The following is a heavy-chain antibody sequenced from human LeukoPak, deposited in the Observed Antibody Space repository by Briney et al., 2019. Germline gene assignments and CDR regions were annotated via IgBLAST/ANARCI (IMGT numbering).Heavy chain of an antibody. V-gene: IGHV3-23*01. CDR2: ISASGGGT. CDR3: APLAATTDY. CDR1: GFTFSSYG. J-gene: IGHJ4*02. Sequence: GGSLRLSCAASGFTFSSYGMHWVRQAPGKGLEWVSSISASGGGTYYADSVKGRFTISRDTSKNTLYLQMNSLRAEDTAVYYCAPLAATTDYWGQGTLVTVSS. D-gene: IGHD5-12*01.